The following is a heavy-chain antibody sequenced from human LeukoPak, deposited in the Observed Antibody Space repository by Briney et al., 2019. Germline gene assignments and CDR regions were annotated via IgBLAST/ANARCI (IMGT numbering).Heavy chain of an antibody. CDR3: ARDRSRLGY. J-gene: IGHJ4*02. CDR1: GFTFSSYW. CDR2: IKQDGSEK. V-gene: IGHV3-7*01. Sequence: GGSLRLSCAASGFTFSSYWVTWVRQAPGKGLEWVANIKQDGSEKYYVDSVKGRFTISRDNAKNSLYLQMNSLRAEDTAVYYCARDRSRLGYWGQGTLVIVSS.